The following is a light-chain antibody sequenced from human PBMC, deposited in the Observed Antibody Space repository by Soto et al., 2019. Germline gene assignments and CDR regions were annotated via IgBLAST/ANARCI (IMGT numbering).Light chain of an antibody. CDR1: QSVSSSS. CDR3: QQRSAWPLT. J-gene: IGKJ4*01. V-gene: IGKV3D-20*02. CDR2: DAS. Sequence: EIVLTQSPGTLSLSPGERATLSCRASQSVSSSSLAWYQQKPGQAPRLLIYDASNRATGIPARFSGSGSGTDFTLTIGSLEPEDLAVYYCQQRSAWPLTFGGGTKVEIK.